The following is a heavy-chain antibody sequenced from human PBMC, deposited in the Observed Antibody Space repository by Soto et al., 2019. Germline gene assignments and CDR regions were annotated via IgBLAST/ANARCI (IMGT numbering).Heavy chain of an antibody. Sequence: EVQLVESGGGLVQPGGSLRLSCAASGFTVSSNYMSWVRQAPGKGLEWVSVIYSGGSTYYADSVKGRFTISRHNSKNTPYLQMNSLRAEDTAVYYCAREAAIVSYYYGMDVWGQGTTVTVSS. J-gene: IGHJ6*02. D-gene: IGHD3-22*01. CDR2: IYSGGST. V-gene: IGHV3-53*04. CDR3: AREAAIVSYYYGMDV. CDR1: GFTVSSNY.